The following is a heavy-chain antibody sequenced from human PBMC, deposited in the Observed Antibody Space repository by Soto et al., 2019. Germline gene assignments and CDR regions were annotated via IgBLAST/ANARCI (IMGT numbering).Heavy chain of an antibody. CDR1: GFTFSNYW. V-gene: IGHV3-74*01. J-gene: IGHJ4*02. Sequence: EVQLVESGGGPVQPGGSLRLSCAGSGFTFSNYWMHWVRQAPGKGLVWVARIDSAGTYTAHADFVEGRFSISRDNAKDTLCLKLNTLRVDDTAMYYCAHFVFDWNDSLWGQGTLVTVSS. D-gene: IGHD1-1*01. CDR2: IDSAGTYT. CDR3: AHFVFDWNDSL.